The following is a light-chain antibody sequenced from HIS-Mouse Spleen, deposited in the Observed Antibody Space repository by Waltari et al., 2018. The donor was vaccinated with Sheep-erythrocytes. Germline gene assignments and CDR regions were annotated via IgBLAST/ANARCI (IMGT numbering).Light chain of an antibody. J-gene: IGKJ2*01. CDR1: QSISSW. V-gene: IGKV1-5*03. Sequence: DIQMTQSPSTLSASVGDRVTITCRASQSISSWLAWYQQKPGKAPKLLIYKASSLESGVPSRFSGSGSGTEFTLTISSLQPDDFATYYCQQYNSHSPVYTFGQGTKLEIK. CDR2: KAS. CDR3: QQYNSHSPVYT.